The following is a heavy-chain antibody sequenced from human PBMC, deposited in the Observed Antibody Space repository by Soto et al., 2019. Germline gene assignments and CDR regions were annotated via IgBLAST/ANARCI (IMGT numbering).Heavy chain of an antibody. CDR3: AIGFTSCSGGSCPDY. Sequence: QVQLVQSGAEVKKPGASVKVSCKASGYTFTSYGINWVRPAPGQGLEWMGGISTYNGNTNYAQKFQGRVTVTTDTSTTTAYMELRSLRSDDTAIYYCAIGFTSCSGGSCPDYWGQGTLVTVSS. CDR1: GYTFTSYG. D-gene: IGHD2-15*01. CDR2: ISTYNGNT. V-gene: IGHV1-18*01. J-gene: IGHJ4*02.